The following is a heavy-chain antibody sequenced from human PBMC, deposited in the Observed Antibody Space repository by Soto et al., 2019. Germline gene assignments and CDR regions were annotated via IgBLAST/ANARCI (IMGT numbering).Heavy chain of an antibody. CDR1: GFTFSSYS. D-gene: IGHD1-26*01. V-gene: IGHV3-21*01. CDR2: ISSSSSYI. Sequence: GGSLRLSCAASGFTFSSYSMNWVRQAPGKGLEWVSSISSSSSYIYYADSVKGRFTISRDNAKNSLYLQMNSLRAEDTAVYYCARGPNRGLSGSYIFGIEYFQHWGQGTLVTVSS. J-gene: IGHJ1*01. CDR3: ARGPNRGLSGSYIFGIEYFQH.